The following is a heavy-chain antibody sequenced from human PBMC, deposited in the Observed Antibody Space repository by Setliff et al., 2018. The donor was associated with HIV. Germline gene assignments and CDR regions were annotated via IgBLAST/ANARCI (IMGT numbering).Heavy chain of an antibody. V-gene: IGHV3-23*01. CDR2: ISGSGLSI. CDR3: AKDDVPRDFDI. J-gene: IGHJ3*02. CDR1: GFSFSIYA. Sequence: GGSLRLSCAASGFSFSIYAMTWVRQAPGKGLEWVSGISGSGLSIYYADSVKGRFTISRDNSKNTLYLQVNSLRAEDTAVYYCAKDDVPRDFDIWGQGTMVTVSS.